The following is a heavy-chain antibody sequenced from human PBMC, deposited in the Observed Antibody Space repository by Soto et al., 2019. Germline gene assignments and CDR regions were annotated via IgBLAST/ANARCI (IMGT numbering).Heavy chain of an antibody. CDR1: GFTVSSNY. CDR3: ARDRERGYDGRGFDY. CDR2: IYSGGST. V-gene: IGHV3-66*01. D-gene: IGHD5-12*01. Sequence: EVQLVESGGGLVQPGGSLRLSCAASGFTVSSNYMSWVRQAPGKGLEWVSVIYSGGSTYYADSVKGRFTISRDNSKNTLYLQMSSLRAEDTAVYYCARDRERGYDGRGFDYWGRGTLVTVSS. J-gene: IGHJ4*02.